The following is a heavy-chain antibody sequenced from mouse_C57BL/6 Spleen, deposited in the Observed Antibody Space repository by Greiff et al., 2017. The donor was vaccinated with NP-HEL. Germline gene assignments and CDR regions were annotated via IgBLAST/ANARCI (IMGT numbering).Heavy chain of an antibody. CDR1: GYTFTSYW. CDR3: AIYYSKSYAMDY. V-gene: IGHV1-72*01. D-gene: IGHD2-5*01. Sequence: QVQLQQPGAELVKPGASVKLSCKASGYTFTSYWMHWVKQRLGRGLEWIGRIDPTSGGTKYNEKFKSKATLTVDKPSSTAYMQLSSLTSEDAAVYYCAIYYSKSYAMDYWGQGTSVTVSS. J-gene: IGHJ4*01. CDR2: IDPTSGGT.